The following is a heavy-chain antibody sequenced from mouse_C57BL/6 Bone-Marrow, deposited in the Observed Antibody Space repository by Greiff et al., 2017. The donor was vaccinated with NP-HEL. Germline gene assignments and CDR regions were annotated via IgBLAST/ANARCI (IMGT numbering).Heavy chain of an antibody. D-gene: IGHD1-1*01. J-gene: IGHJ2*01. CDR1: GYTFTSYW. CDR3: ARDYGSSYVNY. Sequence: QVQLQQPGAELVKPGASVKLSCKASGYTFTSYWMHWVKQRPGQGLEWIGMIHPNSGITNYNEKFKSKATLTVDKSSSTAYMQLGSLTSEDSAVYYCARDYGSSYVNYWGQGTTLTVSS. V-gene: IGHV1-64*01. CDR2: IHPNSGIT.